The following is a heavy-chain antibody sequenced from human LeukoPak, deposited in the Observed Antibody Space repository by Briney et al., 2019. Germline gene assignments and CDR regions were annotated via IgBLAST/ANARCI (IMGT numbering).Heavy chain of an antibody. J-gene: IGHJ5*02. CDR2: IIPIFGTA. CDR3: ARDSGYSYGFNWFDP. CDR1: GGTFSSYA. V-gene: IGHV1-69*05. Sequence: SVKVSCKASGGTFSSYAISWVRQAPGQGLEWMGRIIPIFGTANYAQKFQGRVTITTDESTSTAYMELSSLKSEDTAVYYCARDSGYSYGFNWFDPWGQGTLVTVSS. D-gene: IGHD5-18*01.